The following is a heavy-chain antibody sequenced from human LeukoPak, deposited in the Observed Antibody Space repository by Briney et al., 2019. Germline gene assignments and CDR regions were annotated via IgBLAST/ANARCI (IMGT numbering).Heavy chain of an antibody. D-gene: IGHD6-19*01. V-gene: IGHV1-69*10. CDR3: ARESVAGGFEY. CDR1: GYTFTTYA. CDR2: IIPMQGTP. J-gene: IGHJ4*02. Sequence: GASVKVSCKASGYTFTTYAISWVRQAPGQGLEWMGGIIPMQGTPNYAQKFQGRVTISADKSTTTAYMALSSLRYEDTAMYYCARESVAGGFEYWGQGTLVTVSS.